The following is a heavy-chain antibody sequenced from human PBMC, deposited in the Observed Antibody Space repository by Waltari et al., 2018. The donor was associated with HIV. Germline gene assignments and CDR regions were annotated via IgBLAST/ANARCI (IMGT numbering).Heavy chain of an antibody. D-gene: IGHD1-20*01. CDR2: IWYDGGNE. CDR3: ARDWTITATTRVDF. Sequence: QVQLAESGGGVVNTGRSRRFSCGAVGSIFTTLGMQWVRQKPGKGLEWVAAIWYDGGNEYYADSVKGRFTISRDNSKNTLYLQMNSLRAEDTAVYYCARDWTITATTRVDFWGPGTLVTVSS. J-gene: IGHJ4*03. CDR1: GSIFTTLG. V-gene: IGHV3-33*01.